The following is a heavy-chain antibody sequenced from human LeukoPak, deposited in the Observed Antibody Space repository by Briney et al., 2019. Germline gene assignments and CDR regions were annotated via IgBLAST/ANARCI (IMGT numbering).Heavy chain of an antibody. D-gene: IGHD5-24*01. CDR1: GFTFSSYA. V-gene: IGHV3-21*01. J-gene: IGHJ6*02. Sequence: GGSLRLSCAASGFTFSSYAMSWVRQAPGKGLEWVSSISSSSSYIYYADSVKGRFTISRDNAKNSLYLQMNSLRAEDTAVYYCVMMATTPMGYYYGMDVWGQGATVTVSS. CDR3: VMMATTPMGYYYGMDV. CDR2: ISSSSSYI.